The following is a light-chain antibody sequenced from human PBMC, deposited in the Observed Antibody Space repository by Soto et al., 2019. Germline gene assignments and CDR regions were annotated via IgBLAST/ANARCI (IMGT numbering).Light chain of an antibody. Sequence: DIPMTQSPSSLSASVGDRVTITCRASQGISKYLAWYQQKPGTVPKLLIYAASTLQSGVPSRFSGSGSGTDFTLTISSLQPEDVATYYCQKYNSAPRTFGQGTKVEIK. J-gene: IGKJ1*01. CDR1: QGISKY. CDR3: QKYNSAPRT. CDR2: AAS. V-gene: IGKV1-27*01.